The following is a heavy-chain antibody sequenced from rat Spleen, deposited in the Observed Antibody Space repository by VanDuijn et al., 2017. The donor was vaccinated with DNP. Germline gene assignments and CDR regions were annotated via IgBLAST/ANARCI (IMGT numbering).Heavy chain of an antibody. J-gene: IGHJ2*01. CDR1: GFTFSNYG. CDR3: TTDWALDY. CDR2: ITNSGGST. Sequence: EVQLVESGGGLVQPGRSLKLSCAASGFTFSNYGMAWVRQAPTKGLEWVASITNSGGSTYYRDSVKDRFTISRDNAKSTLYLQMDSLRSEDTATYYCTTDWALDYCGQGVMVTVSS. V-gene: IGHV5-27*01. D-gene: IGHD4-6*01.